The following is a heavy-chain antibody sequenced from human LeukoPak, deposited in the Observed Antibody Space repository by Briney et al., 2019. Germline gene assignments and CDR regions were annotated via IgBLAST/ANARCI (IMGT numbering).Heavy chain of an antibody. CDR3: ARGGIQLWLTTSYYMDV. D-gene: IGHD5-18*01. Sequence: ASVKVSCKASGGTFSSYTISWGRQAPGHGLEWMGGIIPIFGTANYAQKVQGRVTITTDESTSTDYMELSSLRSEDTAVYFCARGGIQLWLTTSYYMDVWGKGTTVTVSS. CDR1: GGTFSSYT. CDR2: IIPIFGTA. J-gene: IGHJ6*03. V-gene: IGHV1-69*05.